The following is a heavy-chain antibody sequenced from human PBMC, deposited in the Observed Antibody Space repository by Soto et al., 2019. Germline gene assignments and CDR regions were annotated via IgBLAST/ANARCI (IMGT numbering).Heavy chain of an antibody. CDR3: AKWMGTVGPYYFDY. D-gene: IGHD4-17*01. CDR1: GFTFSSYA. V-gene: IGHV3-23*01. CDR2: ISGSGGST. J-gene: IGHJ4*02. Sequence: PGGFLTLSCAASGFTFSSYALSWVRQAPGKGLEWVSAISGSGGSTYYADSVKGRFTISRDNSKNTLYLQMNSLRAEDTAVYYCAKWMGTVGPYYFDYWGQGTLVTVSS.